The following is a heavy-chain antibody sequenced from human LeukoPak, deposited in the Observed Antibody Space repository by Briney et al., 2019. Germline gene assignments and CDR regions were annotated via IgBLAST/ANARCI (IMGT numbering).Heavy chain of an antibody. CDR1: GFTFSSYW. J-gene: IGHJ5*02. D-gene: IGHD2-15*01. CDR3: ARDLPRYCSGGSCLNWFDP. Sequence: GGSLRLSCAASGFTFSSYWMSWVRQAPGKGLEWVANIKQDGSEKYYVDSVKGRFTISRDNAKNSLYLQMNSLRAEDTAVYYCARDLPRYCSGGSCLNWFDPWGQGTLVTVSS. CDR2: IKQDGSEK. V-gene: IGHV3-7*01.